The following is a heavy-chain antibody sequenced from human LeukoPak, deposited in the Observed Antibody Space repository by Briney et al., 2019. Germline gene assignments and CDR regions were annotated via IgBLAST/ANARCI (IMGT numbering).Heavy chain of an antibody. J-gene: IGHJ6*02. Sequence: SETLSLTCTVSGGSISSYYWSWIRQPPGKGLEWIGYIYYSGSTNYNPSLKSRVTISVDTSKNQFSLKLSSVTAADTAVYYCARARTIFGVVRPRDYGMDVWGQGTTVTVSS. V-gene: IGHV4-59*01. CDR1: GGSISSYY. D-gene: IGHD3-3*01. CDR3: ARARTIFGVVRPRDYGMDV. CDR2: IYYSGST.